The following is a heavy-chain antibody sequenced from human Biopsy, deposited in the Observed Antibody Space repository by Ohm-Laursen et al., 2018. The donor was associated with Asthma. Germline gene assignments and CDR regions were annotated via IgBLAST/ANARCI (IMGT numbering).Heavy chain of an antibody. CDR1: RFTYE. CDR3: AREGVAGTHIED. Sequence: LRLSCAASRFTYEVHWVRQAPGKGLEWGAVISYDGSSIYYADSVEGRFTISRDNSKNTLSLQMNSLTAEDTAVYYCAREGVAGTHIEDWGQGTLVTVSS. J-gene: IGHJ4*02. CDR2: ISYDGSSI. V-gene: IGHV3-30-3*01. D-gene: IGHD6-19*01.